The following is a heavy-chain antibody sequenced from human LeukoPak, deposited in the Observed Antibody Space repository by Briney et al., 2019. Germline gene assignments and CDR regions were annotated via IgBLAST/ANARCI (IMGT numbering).Heavy chain of an antibody. CDR2: INAYNGKT. CDR1: GYTFINFA. CDR3: ARGPRAAADDY. D-gene: IGHD6-13*01. J-gene: IGHJ4*02. Sequence: ASVKVSCKASGYTFINFAINWGRQAPGQRPEWMGWINAYNGKTKYSQKFQDRVTITRDTSASTAYLELTSLTSEDTAVYYCARGPRAAADDYWGQGSLVTVSS. V-gene: IGHV1-3*01.